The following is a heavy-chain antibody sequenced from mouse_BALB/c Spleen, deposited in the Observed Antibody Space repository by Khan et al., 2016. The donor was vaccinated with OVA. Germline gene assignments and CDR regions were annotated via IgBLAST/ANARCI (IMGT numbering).Heavy chain of an antibody. Sequence: QVQLKQSGAELLRPGTSVKMSCKAGGYTFTNYLIGWVKQRPGHGLGWIGDIYPGVYYTNYNEKFKGKATLTADTSSSTVFMQLSSLTFEDSAIYYCARYPPWYFDVWGAGTTVTVSS. V-gene: IGHV1-63*02. CDR2: IYPGVYYT. CDR1: GYTFTNYL. J-gene: IGHJ1*01. CDR3: ARYPPWYFDV.